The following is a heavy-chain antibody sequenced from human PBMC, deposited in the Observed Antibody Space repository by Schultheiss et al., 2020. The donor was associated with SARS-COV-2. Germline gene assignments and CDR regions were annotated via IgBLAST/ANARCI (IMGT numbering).Heavy chain of an antibody. CDR1: GYSISSGYY. V-gene: IGHV4-38-2*02. Sequence: SQTLSLTCTVSGYSISSGYYWGWIRQPPGKGLEWIGSIYHSGSTYYNPSLKSQVTISVDTSKNQFSLKLSSVTAADTAVYYCARTNLGYCSSTSCYPGSDYYYMDVWGKGTTVTVSS. D-gene: IGHD2-2*01. J-gene: IGHJ6*03. CDR3: ARTNLGYCSSTSCYPGSDYYYMDV. CDR2: IYHSGST.